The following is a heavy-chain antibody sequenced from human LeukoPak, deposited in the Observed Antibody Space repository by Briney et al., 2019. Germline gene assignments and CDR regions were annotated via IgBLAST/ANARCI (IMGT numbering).Heavy chain of an antibody. V-gene: IGHV1-18*01. CDR1: GYTFTSSG. CDR2: ISAYNGNT. Sequence: ASMKVSCKASGYTFTSSGVSWVRQAPGQGLEWMGWISAYNGNTNYAQNLQGRVTMTTDISTTTAYLELRSLRSDDTAVYYCARGAYCGGDCSSSDSFDIWGRGTMVTVSS. J-gene: IGHJ3*02. CDR3: ARGAYCGGDCSSSDSFDI. D-gene: IGHD2-21*01.